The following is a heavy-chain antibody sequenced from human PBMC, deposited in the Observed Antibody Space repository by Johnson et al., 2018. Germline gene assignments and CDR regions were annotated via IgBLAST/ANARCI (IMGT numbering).Heavy chain of an antibody. J-gene: IGHJ3*01. CDR1: GFTFSSYW. V-gene: IGHV3-74*01. Sequence: EVQLVETGGGLVQPGGSLRLSCAASGFTFSSYWMHWVRQAPGKGLVWVSRINSDGSNTNYADSVKGRFTISRDTAKNTLFLQMNSLRAEDTAVYYRARDRIPDYGDYRDAFDVWGQGTMVTVSS. CDR3: ARDRIPDYGDYRDAFDV. CDR2: INSDGSNT. D-gene: IGHD4-17*01.